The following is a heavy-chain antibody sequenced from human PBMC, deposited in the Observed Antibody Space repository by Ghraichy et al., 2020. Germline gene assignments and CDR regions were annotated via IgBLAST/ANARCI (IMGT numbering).Heavy chain of an antibody. CDR3: ATYYGSGSYFLNFDY. D-gene: IGHD3-10*01. CDR1: GYTFTGYY. Sequence: ASVKVSCKASGYTFTGYYMHWVRQAPGQGLEWMGWINPNSGGTNYAQKFQGRVTMTRDTSISTAYMELSRLRSDDTAVYYCATYYGSGSYFLNFDYWGQGTLVTVSS. V-gene: IGHV1-2*02. CDR2: INPNSGGT. J-gene: IGHJ4*02.